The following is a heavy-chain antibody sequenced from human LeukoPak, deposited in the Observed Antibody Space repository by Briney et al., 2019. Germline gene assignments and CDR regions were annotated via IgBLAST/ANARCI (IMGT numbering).Heavy chain of an antibody. J-gene: IGHJ6*02. V-gene: IGHV4-59*01. CDR1: GGSISTYY. CDR3: ARSYDSRGYFYYGMDV. D-gene: IGHD3-22*01. Sequence: SETLSLTCIVSGGSISTYYGSWIRQPPGKGLEWIGYIYYSGSTGYNPSLRGRVTISVDTSQSQFSLRLSSVTAADTAVYYCARSYDSRGYFYYGMDVWGQGTTVTVSS. CDR2: IYYSGST.